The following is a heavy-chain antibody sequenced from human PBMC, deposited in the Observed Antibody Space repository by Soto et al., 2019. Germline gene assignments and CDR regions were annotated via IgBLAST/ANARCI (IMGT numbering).Heavy chain of an antibody. D-gene: IGHD3-9*01. J-gene: IGHJ3*02. CDR3: AIARYDILTGYYSLYALDI. Sequence: QVPLVQSGAEGKKPGASVKVSCKASGYTFTSYGISWVRQAPGQGLEWMGWISAYNGNTNYAQKLQGRVTMTTDTSTITAYMELRSLRSDDTAVYYCAIARYDILTGYYSLYALDIWGQGTMVTVSS. CDR2: ISAYNGNT. CDR1: GYTFTSYG. V-gene: IGHV1-18*01.